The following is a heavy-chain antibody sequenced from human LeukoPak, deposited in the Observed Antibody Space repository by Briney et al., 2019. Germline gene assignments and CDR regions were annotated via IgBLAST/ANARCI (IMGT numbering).Heavy chain of an antibody. CDR1: GITVSSIF. Sequence: PGGSLRLSCAASGITVSSIFMSWVRQAPGKGLEWISVIQGSGATYYADSVRGRFTISRDTSTNTLHLQMNSLRAEDTAVYYCTRGRVDVSYYDYWAQGTLVTVSS. V-gene: IGHV3-66*01. CDR3: TRGRVDVSYYDY. J-gene: IGHJ4*02. D-gene: IGHD2-15*01. CDR2: IQGSGAT.